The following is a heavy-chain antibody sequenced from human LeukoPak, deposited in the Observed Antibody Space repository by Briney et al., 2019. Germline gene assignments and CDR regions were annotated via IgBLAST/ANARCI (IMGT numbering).Heavy chain of an antibody. J-gene: IGHJ4*02. V-gene: IGHV4-4*07. CDR3: ARETTGAGTARPFDY. CDR2: IYTSGST. D-gene: IGHD6-13*01. Sequence: KPSETLSLTCTVSGGSISNFYWSWIRQPPGKTLEWIGRIYTSGSTNYNPSLKSRVTMSVDTSKNQFSLKLSSVTAVETAVYFCARETTGAGTARPFDYWGQGTLVTVCS. CDR1: GGSISNFY.